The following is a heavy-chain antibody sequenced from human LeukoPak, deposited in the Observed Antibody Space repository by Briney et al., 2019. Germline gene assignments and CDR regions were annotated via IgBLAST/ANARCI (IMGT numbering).Heavy chain of an antibody. Sequence: ASVKVSCKASGYTFTSYDINWVRQATGQGLEWMGWMNPNSGNTGYAQKFQGRVTMTRNTSISTAYMELSSLRSEDTAVYYCARDFEDIVVVPAATGSDYYYYYMDVWGKGTTVTISS. CDR2: MNPNSGNT. D-gene: IGHD2-2*01. CDR3: ARDFEDIVVVPAATGSDYYYYYMDV. V-gene: IGHV1-8*01. CDR1: GYTFTSYD. J-gene: IGHJ6*03.